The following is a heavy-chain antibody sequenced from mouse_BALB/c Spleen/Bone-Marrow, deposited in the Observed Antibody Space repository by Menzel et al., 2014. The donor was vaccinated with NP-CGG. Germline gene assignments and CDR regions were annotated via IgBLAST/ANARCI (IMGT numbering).Heavy chain of an antibody. CDR3: TRSYYGNYFDV. Sequence: GAELVKPGASVKLSCKASGYTFTSYYMYWVKRRPGQGLEWIGEINPSNGGTNFNEKFKSKATLTVDKSSSTAYMQLSSLTSEDSAVYYCTRSYYGNYFDVWGAGSTVTVSS. CDR1: GYTFTSYY. J-gene: IGHJ1*01. CDR2: INPSNGGT. D-gene: IGHD2-1*01. V-gene: IGHV1S81*02.